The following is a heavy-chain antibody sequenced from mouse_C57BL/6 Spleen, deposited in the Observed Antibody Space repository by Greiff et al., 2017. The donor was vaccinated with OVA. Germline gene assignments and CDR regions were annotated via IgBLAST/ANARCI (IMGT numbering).Heavy chain of an antibody. V-gene: IGHV1-9*01. CDR2: ILPGSGST. D-gene: IGHD2-3*01. CDR3: ARREGYDGCSAWFAY. Sequence: QVQLQQSGAELMKPGASVKLSCKATGYTFTGYWIEWVKQRPGHGLEWIGEILPGSGSTNYNEKFKGKATFTADTSSNTPYMQLSSLTTEDSAIYSGARREGYDGCSAWFAYWGQGTLVTVSA. J-gene: IGHJ3*01. CDR1: GYTFTGYW.